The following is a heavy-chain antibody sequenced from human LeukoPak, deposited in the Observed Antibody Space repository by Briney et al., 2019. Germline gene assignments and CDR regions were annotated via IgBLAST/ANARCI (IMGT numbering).Heavy chain of an antibody. D-gene: IGHD5-12*01. Sequence: ASVKVSCKASGYTFTGYYMHWVRQAPGQGLERMGWINPNSGGTHYAQKFQGRVTMTRDTSISTAYMELSRLRSDDMAVYYCARDYSGYPELWGFDYWGQGTLVTVSS. CDR2: INPNSGGT. V-gene: IGHV1-2*02. CDR3: ARDYSGYPELWGFDY. CDR1: GYTFTGYY. J-gene: IGHJ4*02.